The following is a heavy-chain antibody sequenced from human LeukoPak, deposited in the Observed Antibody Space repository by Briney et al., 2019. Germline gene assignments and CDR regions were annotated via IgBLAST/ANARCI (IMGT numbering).Heavy chain of an antibody. CDR2: ITGSGGFT. Sequence: GGSLRLSCAASGFTFSSYSMNWVRQAPGKGLEWVSTITGSGGFTYYADFVKGRFTISRDNSKKTLYLQMDSLRAEDMAVYYCAKWGFTYGPGYFDYWGQGTLVTVSS. J-gene: IGHJ4*02. CDR1: GFTFSSYS. D-gene: IGHD3-10*01. V-gene: IGHV3-23*01. CDR3: AKWGFTYGPGYFDY.